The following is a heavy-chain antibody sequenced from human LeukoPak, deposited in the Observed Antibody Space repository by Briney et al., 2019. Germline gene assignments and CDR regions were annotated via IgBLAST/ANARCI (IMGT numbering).Heavy chain of an antibody. CDR3: ARDMSIVVVVAATFGY. D-gene: IGHD2-15*01. Sequence: GGTLRLSCAASGFTFSSYGMSWVRQAPGKGLEWVAVISYDGSNKYYADSVKGRFTISRDNSKNTLYLQMNSLRAEDTAVYYCARDMSIVVVVAATFGYWGQGTLVTVSS. CDR1: GFTFSSYG. J-gene: IGHJ4*02. CDR2: ISYDGSNK. V-gene: IGHV3-30*03.